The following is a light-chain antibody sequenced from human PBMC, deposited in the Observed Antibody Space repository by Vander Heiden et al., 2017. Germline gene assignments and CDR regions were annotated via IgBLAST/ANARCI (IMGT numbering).Light chain of an antibody. CDR3: CSYAGSSTAL. Sequence: QSALTQPASVSGSPGQSLPISCTGTSSDVGTYALVSWYQQHPGKAPKLMIYEVSKRPSGVSNRFSGSKSGNTASLTISGLQAEDEADYHCCSYAGSSTALFGGGTKLTVL. V-gene: IGLV2-23*02. CDR2: EVS. J-gene: IGLJ2*01. CDR1: SSDVGTYAL.